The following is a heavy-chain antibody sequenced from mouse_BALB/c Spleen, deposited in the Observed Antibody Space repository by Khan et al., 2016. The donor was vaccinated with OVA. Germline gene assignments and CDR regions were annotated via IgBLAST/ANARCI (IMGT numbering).Heavy chain of an antibody. CDR3: ARAYYGSSSLDY. CDR1: GFTFTDYY. CDR2: IRNKANGYTT. J-gene: IGHJ2*01. V-gene: IGHV7-3*02. D-gene: IGHD1-1*01. Sequence: EVELVESGGGLVQPGGSLRLSCATSGFTFTDYYMSWVRQPPGKALEWLGFIRNKANGYTTEYSASVKGRFTISRDNSQSILYLQINTLKTEDSAPYHCARAYYGSSSLDYWGQGTTLTVSS.